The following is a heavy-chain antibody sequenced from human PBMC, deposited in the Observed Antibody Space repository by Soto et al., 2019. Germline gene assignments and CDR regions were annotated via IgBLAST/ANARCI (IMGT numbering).Heavy chain of an antibody. CDR3: ARPLRHYYDSSGSPDAFDI. Sequence: GESLKISCKGSGYSFTSYWIGWVRQMPGKGLEWMGIIYPGDSDTRYSPSFQGQVTISADKSTSTAYLQWSSLKASDTAMYYCARPLRHYYDSSGSPDAFDIWGQGTMVTVSS. CDR1: GYSFTSYW. V-gene: IGHV5-51*01. D-gene: IGHD3-22*01. J-gene: IGHJ3*02. CDR2: IYPGDSDT.